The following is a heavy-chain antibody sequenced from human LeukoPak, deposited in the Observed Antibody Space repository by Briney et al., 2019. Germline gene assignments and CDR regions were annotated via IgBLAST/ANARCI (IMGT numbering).Heavy chain of an antibody. J-gene: IGHJ4*02. V-gene: IGHV4-4*07. CDR3: ARGPYCGGDCYFAY. D-gene: IGHD2-21*01. CDR1: GGSISNYY. Sequence: SETLSLTCTVSGGSISNYYWSWIRQPAGKGLEWIGRIYTSGTTNYNPSLKSRVTMSVDTSKNQFSLKLSSVTAADTAVYYCARGPYCGGDCYFAYWGQGTLVTVCS. CDR2: IYTSGTT.